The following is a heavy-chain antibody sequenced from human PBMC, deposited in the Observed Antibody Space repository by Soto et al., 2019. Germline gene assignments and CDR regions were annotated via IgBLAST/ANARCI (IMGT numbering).Heavy chain of an antibody. J-gene: IGHJ4*02. D-gene: IGHD3-3*01. CDR1: GFTFSSYT. V-gene: IGHV3-21*01. CDR2: ISSSRSYM. CDR3: ARDPYDCWDTSPTFEY. Sequence: EVQLVESGGGLVKPGGSLRLSCAASGFTFSSYTMNWVRQAPGKGLEWVSSISSSRSYMFYADSVKGRFTISRDNAKNSRYLQMNSLSAEDTAVYYCARDPYDCWDTSPTFEYWGQGTLVTFCS.